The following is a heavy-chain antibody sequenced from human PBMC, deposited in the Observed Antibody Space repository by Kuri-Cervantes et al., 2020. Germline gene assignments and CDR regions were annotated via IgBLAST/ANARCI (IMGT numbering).Heavy chain of an antibody. V-gene: IGHV3-23*01. J-gene: IGHJ3*02. Sequence: GESLKISCAASGFTFSSYAMSWVRQAPGKGLEWVSTLSGSGGSTFYADSVKGRFTISRDNSKNTLYLQKNSLRAEDTAVYYCANALRARGTGLLWFGELPHDAFDIWGQGTMVTVSS. CDR2: LSGSGGST. CDR3: ANALRARGTGLLWFGELPHDAFDI. CDR1: GFTFSSYA. D-gene: IGHD3-10*01.